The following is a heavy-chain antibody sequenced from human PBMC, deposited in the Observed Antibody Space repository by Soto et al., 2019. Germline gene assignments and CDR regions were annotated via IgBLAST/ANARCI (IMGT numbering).Heavy chain of an antibody. CDR3: ANPSTTYYYESSGYYPSYFDY. J-gene: IGHJ4*02. D-gene: IGHD3-22*01. Sequence: SETLSLTCAVYGGSFSGYYWSWIRQPPGKGLEWIGEINHSGSTNYNPSLKSRVTISVDTSTNQFSLKLSSVTAADTAVYYCANPSTTYYYESSGYYPSYFDYWGQGTLVTVSS. V-gene: IGHV4-34*01. CDR1: GGSFSGYY. CDR2: INHSGST.